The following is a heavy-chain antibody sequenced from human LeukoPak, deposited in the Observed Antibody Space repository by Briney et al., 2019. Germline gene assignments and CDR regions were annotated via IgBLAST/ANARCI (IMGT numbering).Heavy chain of an antibody. J-gene: IGHJ3*02. D-gene: IGHD3-10*01. CDR2: IIPILGIA. V-gene: IGHV1-69*04. Sequence: ASVKASCKASGGTFSSYAISWVRQAPGQGLEWMGRIIPILGIANYAQKFQGRVTITADKSTSTAYMELSSLRSEDTAVYYCARDGDYYGSGDRAFDIWGQGTMVTVSS. CDR3: ARDGDYYGSGDRAFDI. CDR1: GGTFSSYA.